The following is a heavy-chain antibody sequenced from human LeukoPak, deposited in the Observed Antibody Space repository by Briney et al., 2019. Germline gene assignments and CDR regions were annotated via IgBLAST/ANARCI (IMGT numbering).Heavy chain of an antibody. Sequence: ASVKVSCKASGYTFTSYGISWVRQAPGQGLEWMGWISAYNGNTNYAQKLQGRVTMTTDTSTSTAYMELRSLRSDDTAVYYCARWIRYYDYVWGSYRYERGFDYWGQGTLVTVSS. D-gene: IGHD3-16*02. CDR1: GYTFTSYG. CDR2: ISAYNGNT. J-gene: IGHJ4*02. V-gene: IGHV1-18*01. CDR3: ARWIRYYDYVWGSYRYERGFDY.